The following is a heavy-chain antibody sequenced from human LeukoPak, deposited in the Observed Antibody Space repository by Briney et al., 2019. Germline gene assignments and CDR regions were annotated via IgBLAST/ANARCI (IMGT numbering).Heavy chain of an antibody. Sequence: SETLSLTCAVSGGSISSDGYSWSWIRQPPGKGLEWIGYIYHSGSTYYNPSLKSRVTISVDRSKNQFSLKLSSVTAADTAVYYCARDRRGDPDAFDIWGQGTMVTVSS. D-gene: IGHD2-21*02. CDR3: ARDRRGDPDAFDI. V-gene: IGHV4-30-2*01. CDR1: GGSISSDGYS. CDR2: IYHSGST. J-gene: IGHJ3*02.